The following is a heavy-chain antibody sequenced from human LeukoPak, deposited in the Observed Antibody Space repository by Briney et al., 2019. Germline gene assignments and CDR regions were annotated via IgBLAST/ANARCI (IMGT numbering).Heavy chain of an antibody. Sequence: SVKVSCKTSGGTFLSYTFSWVRQAPGKGLEWRGKLTPVIETGNYAQTLQGRGSIYADKSTTTVYMDLSGLRPDDTAVYYCARVNLRGSNYNWFDPWGQGTRVTVSS. CDR1: GGTFLSYT. CDR3: ARVNLRGSNYNWFDP. V-gene: IGHV1-69*08. J-gene: IGHJ5*02. D-gene: IGHD3-10*01. CDR2: LTPVIETG.